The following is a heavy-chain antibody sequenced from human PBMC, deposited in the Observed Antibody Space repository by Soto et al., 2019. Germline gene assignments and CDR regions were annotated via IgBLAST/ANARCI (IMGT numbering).Heavy chain of an antibody. CDR1: GGSISSGAYY. D-gene: IGHD3-10*01. Sequence: QVQLQESGPGLVKPSQTLSLTCTVSGGSISSGAYYWRWIRQPPGQGLEWIGYIYYSGGTYYNPSFQSRVTISVDTSKNQCSLTLSSVTAADTAGYYCARAQGSGFLVSWGQGTLVTVSS. CDR2: IYYSGGT. CDR3: ARAQGSGFLVS. V-gene: IGHV4-30-4*01. J-gene: IGHJ4*02.